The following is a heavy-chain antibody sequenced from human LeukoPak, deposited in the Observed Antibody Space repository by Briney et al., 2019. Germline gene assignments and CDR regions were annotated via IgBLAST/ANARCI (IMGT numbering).Heavy chain of an antibody. V-gene: IGHV3-7*03. J-gene: IGHJ2*01. CDR1: GFTFSSYA. Sequence: GGSLRLSCAASGFTFSSYAMSWVRQAPGKGLEWVANIKLDGSEKNYVDSVKGRFTISRDSSKNTLFLHMNTLRAEDTAIYYCAKDRTVGASYWYFDLWGRGTLVTVSS. D-gene: IGHD1-26*01. CDR3: AKDRTVGASYWYFDL. CDR2: IKLDGSEK.